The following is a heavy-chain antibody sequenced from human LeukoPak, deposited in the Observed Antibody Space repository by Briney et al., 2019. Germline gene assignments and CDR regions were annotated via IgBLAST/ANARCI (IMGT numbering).Heavy chain of an antibody. CDR1: GFSFSSYG. J-gene: IGHJ3*02. CDR3: ASGGVVIISDDAFDI. Sequence: QPGRSLRLSCAASGFSFSSYGMHWVRQAPGKGLEWVANIKQDGSEKYYVDSVKGRFTISRDNAKNPLYLQMNSLRAEDTAVYYCASGGVVIISDDAFDIWGQGTMVTVSS. V-gene: IGHV3-7*01. D-gene: IGHD3-3*01. CDR2: IKQDGSEK.